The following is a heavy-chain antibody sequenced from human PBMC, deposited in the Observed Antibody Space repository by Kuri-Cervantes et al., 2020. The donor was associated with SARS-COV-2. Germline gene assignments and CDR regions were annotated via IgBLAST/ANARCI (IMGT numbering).Heavy chain of an antibody. CDR1: GFTFSSYG. V-gene: IGHV3-33*08. CDR3: ARDSMGSGWYYYYYHYGMDV. D-gene: IGHD6-19*01. Sequence: GESLKISCAAPGFTFSSYGMHWVRQAPGKGLEWVAVIWYDGSNKYYADSVKGRFTISRDNSKSTLYLQMNSLRAEDTAVYYCARDSMGSGWYYYYYHYGMDVWGQGTTVTVSS. J-gene: IGHJ6*02. CDR2: IWYDGSNK.